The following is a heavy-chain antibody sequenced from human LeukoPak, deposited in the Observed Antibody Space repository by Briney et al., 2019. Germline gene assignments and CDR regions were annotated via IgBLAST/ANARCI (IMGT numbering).Heavy chain of an antibody. J-gene: IGHJ6*03. CDR1: GGSMSDHY. Sequence: SETLSLTCAVSGGSMSDHYWSWIRRTPGTTLEWIGYIYATGNTNYSPSLKGRVTISLDTSKNHFSLRLRSVTAADTALYYCARHFRRDYPDSGSSQYFHYIDVWGKGTTVVVSS. CDR2: IYATGNT. V-gene: IGHV4-4*09. D-gene: IGHD3-10*01. CDR3: ARHFRRDYPDSGSSQYFHYIDV.